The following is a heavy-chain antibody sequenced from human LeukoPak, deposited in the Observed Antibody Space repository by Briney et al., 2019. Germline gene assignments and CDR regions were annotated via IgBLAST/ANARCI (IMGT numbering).Heavy chain of an antibody. Sequence: SETLSLTCAVSGGSISSGGYSWSWLRQPPGKGLEWIGYMYHGGSTYYNPSLEGRVTISVDRSKNQFSPKVSSVTPADTAVYYCASTNDFGDYMGAWGQGTLVTVSS. CDR1: GGSISSGGYS. J-gene: IGHJ5*02. D-gene: IGHD4-17*01. CDR3: ASTNDFGDYMGA. CDR2: MYHGGST. V-gene: IGHV4-30-2*01.